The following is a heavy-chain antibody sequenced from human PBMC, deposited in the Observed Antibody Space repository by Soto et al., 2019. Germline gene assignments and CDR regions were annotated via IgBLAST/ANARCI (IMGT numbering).Heavy chain of an antibody. CDR2: IYSGGST. D-gene: IGHD3-3*01. J-gene: IGHJ1*01. Sequence: EVQLVESGGGLIQPGGSLRLSCAASGFTVSSNYMSWVRQAPGKGLEWVSVIYSGGSTYYADSVKGRFTISRDNSKDALYLQMNSLRAEDTAVYYCARDRVESGSPEDFQHWGQGTLVTVSS. CDR1: GFTVSSNY. CDR3: ARDRVESGSPEDFQH. V-gene: IGHV3-53*01.